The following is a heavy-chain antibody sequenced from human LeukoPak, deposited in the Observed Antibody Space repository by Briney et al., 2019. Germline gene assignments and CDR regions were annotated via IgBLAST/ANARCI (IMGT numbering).Heavy chain of an antibody. Sequence: PSETLSLTCTVSGGSISSSSYYWGWIRQPPGKGLEWIGSIYYSGSTYYNPSLKSRVTISVDTSKNQFSLKLSSVTAADTAVYYCARRSFDYGYFDYWGQGTLVSVSS. CDR3: ARRSFDYGYFDY. CDR1: GGSISSSSYY. D-gene: IGHD4/OR15-4a*01. J-gene: IGHJ4*02. V-gene: IGHV4-39*01. CDR2: IYYSGST.